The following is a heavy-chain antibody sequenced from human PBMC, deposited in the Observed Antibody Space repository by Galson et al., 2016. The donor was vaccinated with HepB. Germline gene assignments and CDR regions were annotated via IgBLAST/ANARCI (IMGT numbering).Heavy chain of an antibody. V-gene: IGHV3-21*01. J-gene: IGHJ6*02. D-gene: IGHD5-18*01. CDR3: ARADTAMVNKYYGMDV. CDR2: ISSSSSHK. CDR1: GFTLSYYT. Sequence: SLRLSCAASGFTLSYYTMNWVRQAPGKGLEWVSSISSSSSHKFYADSVKGRFTIPRDNAKNSLSLQMNSLRAEDTAVYLCARADTAMVNKYYGMDVWGQGTTVTVSS.